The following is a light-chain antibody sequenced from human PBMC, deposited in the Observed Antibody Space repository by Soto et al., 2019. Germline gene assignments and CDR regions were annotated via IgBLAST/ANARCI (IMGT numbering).Light chain of an antibody. CDR3: QQYNSYSRT. Sequence: AIQLTQYPSSLSASVGDRVTITCRASQGISSASAWYQQKPGKAPKLLIYDASSLESGVPSRCSGSGSGTEFTLTISSLQPDDFATYYCQQYNSYSRTFGQG. CDR2: DAS. J-gene: IGKJ1*01. CDR1: QGISSA. V-gene: IGKV1-13*02.